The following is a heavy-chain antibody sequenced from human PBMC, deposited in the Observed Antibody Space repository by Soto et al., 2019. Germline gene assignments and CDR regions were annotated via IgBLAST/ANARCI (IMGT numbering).Heavy chain of an antibody. V-gene: IGHV1-69*12. CDR3: AQTLGLAVAGPGRFDL. CDR1: GGTFSRYA. Sequence: QVQLVQYGAEVKKYGSSVKVSCKASGGTFSRYAISWVRQAPGQGLEWMGGITPMFGTANYAQRFQGRVTITADESTSTAYMQLSSLRSDDTAVYYCAQTLGLAVAGPGRFDLWGRGTLVTVSS. J-gene: IGHJ2*01. CDR2: ITPMFGTA. D-gene: IGHD6-19*01.